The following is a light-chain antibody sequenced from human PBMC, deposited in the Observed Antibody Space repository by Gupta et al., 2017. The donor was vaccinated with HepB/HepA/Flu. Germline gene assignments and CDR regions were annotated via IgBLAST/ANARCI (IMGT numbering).Light chain of an antibody. J-gene: IGKJ4*02. CDR1: QSVSSN. Sequence: ELVMTQSPATLSVSPGERVTLSCRASQSVSSNLAWYQQKPGQAPRLLIYGTSTRATDSPARFSGSGTGTEFTLTISSLQSEDFAVYYCQQYNNWPPLTFGGGTKVEIK. V-gene: IGKV3-15*01. CDR3: QQYNNWPPLT. CDR2: GTS.